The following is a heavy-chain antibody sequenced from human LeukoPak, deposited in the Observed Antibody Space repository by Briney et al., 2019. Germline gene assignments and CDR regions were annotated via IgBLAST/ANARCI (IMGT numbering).Heavy chain of an antibody. CDR3: ASWTSKILDIVVETQYYSYGMDV. D-gene: IGHD2-15*01. Sequence: GASVKVSCKASGGTFSSYAISWVRQAPGQGLEWMGRIIPIFGIANYAQKFQGRVTITADKSTSTAYMELSSLRSEDTAVYYCASWTSKILDIVVETQYYSYGMDVWGQGTTVTVSS. CDR1: GGTFSSYA. CDR2: IIPIFGIA. J-gene: IGHJ6*02. V-gene: IGHV1-69*04.